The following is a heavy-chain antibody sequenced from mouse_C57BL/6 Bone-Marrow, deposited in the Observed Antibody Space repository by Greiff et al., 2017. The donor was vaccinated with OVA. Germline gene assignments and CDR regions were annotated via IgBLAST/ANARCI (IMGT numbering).Heavy chain of an antibody. J-gene: IGHJ4*01. CDR1: GFTFSSYA. Sequence: EVKLVESGEGLVKPGGSLKLSCAASGFTFSSYAMSWVRQTPEKRLEWVAYISSGGDYIYYADTVKGRFTISRDNARNTLYLQMSSLKSEDTAMYYCTRVNWIYYAMDYWGQGTSVTVSS. CDR2: ISSGGDYI. D-gene: IGHD4-1*02. V-gene: IGHV5-9-1*02. CDR3: TRVNWIYYAMDY.